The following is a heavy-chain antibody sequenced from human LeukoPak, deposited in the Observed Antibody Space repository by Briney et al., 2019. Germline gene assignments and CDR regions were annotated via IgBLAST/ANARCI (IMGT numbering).Heavy chain of an antibody. D-gene: IGHD3-10*01. V-gene: IGHV1-69*13. CDR2: IIPIFGTA. CDR1: GGTFSSYA. J-gene: IGHJ4*02. Sequence: GASVKVSCKASGGTFSSYAISWVRQAPGQGLEWMGGIIPIFGTANYAQKFRGRVTIIADESTSTAYMELSSLRSEDTAVYYCALFHYGSGTPDTDWGQGTLVTASS. CDR3: ALFHYGSGTPDTD.